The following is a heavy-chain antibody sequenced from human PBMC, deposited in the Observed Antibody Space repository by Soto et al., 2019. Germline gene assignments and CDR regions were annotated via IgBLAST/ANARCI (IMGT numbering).Heavy chain of an antibody. D-gene: IGHD3-22*01. CDR2: IIPIFGTA. CDR1: GGTFSSYA. CDR3: SSGSGYLFRWFDP. V-gene: IGHV1-69*13. Sequence: GASVKVSCKASGGTFSSYAISWVRQAPGQGLEWMGGIIPIFGTANYAQKFQGRVTITSDESTSTVYLELSSLRSAGTAVCYCSSGSGYLFRWFDPCGQGSLYTVSS. J-gene: IGHJ5*02.